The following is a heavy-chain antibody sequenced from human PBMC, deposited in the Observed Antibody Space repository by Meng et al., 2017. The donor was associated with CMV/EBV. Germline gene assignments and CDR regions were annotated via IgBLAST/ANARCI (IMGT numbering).Heavy chain of an antibody. CDR2: VSWNGSRT. J-gene: IGHJ6*02. V-gene: IGHV3-19*01. CDR3: VRKRFLVGWLLLVFYYYYGMDV. CDR1: GFTFSNSD. D-gene: IGHD3-3*01. Sequence: GGSLRLSCAASGFTFSNSDMNWVRQAPGKGLEWVSGVSWNGSRTHYEDSVKVRFIISRDNSRNFLYQQMNSLRLEDMAVYYCVRKRFLVGWLLLVFYYYYGMDVWGQGTTVTVSS.